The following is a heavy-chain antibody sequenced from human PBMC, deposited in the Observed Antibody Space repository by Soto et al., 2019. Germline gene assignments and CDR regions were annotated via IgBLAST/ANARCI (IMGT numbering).Heavy chain of an antibody. Sequence: QVQLVESGGGLVKPGGSLRLSCAASGFTFSDYYMTWIRQAPGKGLEWVSYIISNNNYPYYADFVKGRFTISRDSAKNSLFLQMNSLRAEDTAIYYCARNGDPRNYYAMDVWGQGTTVTVSS. D-gene: IGHD3-10*01. V-gene: IGHV3-11*06. J-gene: IGHJ6*02. CDR1: GFTFSDYY. CDR3: ARNGDPRNYYAMDV. CDR2: IISNNNYP.